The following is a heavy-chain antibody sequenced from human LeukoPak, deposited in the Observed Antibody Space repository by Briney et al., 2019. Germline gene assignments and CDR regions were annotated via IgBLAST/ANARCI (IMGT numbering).Heavy chain of an antibody. CDR2: ISAYNGNT. CDR3: ARDGSGRLNDPSRKNWFDP. Sequence: ASVKVSCKASGYTFTSYGISWVRQAPGQGLEWMGWISAYNGNTHYAQKLQGRVTMTTDTSTSTAYMELRSLRSDDTAVYYCARDGSGRLNDPSRKNWFDPWGQGTLVTVSS. J-gene: IGHJ5*02. CDR1: GYTFTSYG. D-gene: IGHD3-10*01. V-gene: IGHV1-18*01.